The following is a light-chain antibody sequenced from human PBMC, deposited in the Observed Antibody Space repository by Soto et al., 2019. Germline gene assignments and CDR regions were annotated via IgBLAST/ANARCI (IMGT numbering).Light chain of an antibody. J-gene: IGLJ7*01. V-gene: IGLV2-14*01. CDR3: SSYTNKNTWV. Sequence: QSVLTQPASVSASPGQSITISCTGTSSDVGDYKYVSWYQQHPGKAPQLMIYEVTSRPSGVSNRFFGSTSGNTASLTISGLQDEDEAAYYCSSYTNKNTWVFGGGTQLTVL. CDR1: SSDVGDYKY. CDR2: EVT.